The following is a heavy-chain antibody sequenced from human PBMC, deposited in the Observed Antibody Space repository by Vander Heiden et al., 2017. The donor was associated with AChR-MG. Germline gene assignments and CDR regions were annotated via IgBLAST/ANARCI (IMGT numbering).Heavy chain of an antibody. J-gene: IGHJ4*02. V-gene: IGHV3-7*01. D-gene: IGHD3-10*01. CDR1: GFSFSGHW. CDR3: AREDYYYGDIAQ. CDR2: INQGASEK. Sequence: EVQLVESGGDRVQPGESLRLACAASGFSFSGHWMSWVRQAPGKGLEWVANINQGASEKYYVDSVKGRFTISRDDARNALYLQMNNLRVDDTAVYYCAREDYYYGDIAQWGQGTLVTVSS.